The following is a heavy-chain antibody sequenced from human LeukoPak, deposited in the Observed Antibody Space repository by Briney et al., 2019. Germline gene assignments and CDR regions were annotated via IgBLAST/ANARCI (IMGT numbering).Heavy chain of an antibody. Sequence: ASVKVSCKASGGTFSSYAISWVRQAPGQGLEWMGGIIPIFGTANYAQKFQGRVTITADESTSTAYMELSSLRSEDTAVYYCARDHTKSPWGSSKEYYFDYWGQGTLVTVSS. CDR3: ARDHTKSPWGSSKEYYFDY. V-gene: IGHV1-69*01. D-gene: IGHD6-13*01. CDR2: IIPIFGTA. CDR1: GGTFSSYA. J-gene: IGHJ4*02.